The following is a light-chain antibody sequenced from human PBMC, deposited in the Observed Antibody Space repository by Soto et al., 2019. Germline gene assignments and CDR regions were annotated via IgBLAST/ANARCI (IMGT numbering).Light chain of an antibody. CDR2: DAS. V-gene: IGKV3-11*01. J-gene: IGKJ4*01. CDR3: QQRSNS. CDR1: QSVSRS. Sequence: EIVLTQSPSTLSFSPVDRSTLSCRASQSVSRSLTWYQQKPGQAPRLLIYDASTRATGIPPRFSGSGSGTDFTLTISSLEPEDFAVYYCQQRSNSFGGGTKVDIK.